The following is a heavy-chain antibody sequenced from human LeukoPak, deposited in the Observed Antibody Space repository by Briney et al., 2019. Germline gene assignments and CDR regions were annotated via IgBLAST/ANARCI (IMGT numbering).Heavy chain of an antibody. CDR2: MNPNSGNT. J-gene: IGHJ5*01. V-gene: IGHV1-8*01. Sequence: ASVKVSCKASGYTFHSYVINWVRQATGQGLEWMGWMNPNSGNTGYAQKLRGRVPLTRNTSISTAHTELSSLTSEDTPGYYCVRGRATVTTHWIDPWGQVTMVTVCS. D-gene: IGHD4-11*01. CDR1: GYTFHSYV. CDR3: VRGRATVTTHWIDP.